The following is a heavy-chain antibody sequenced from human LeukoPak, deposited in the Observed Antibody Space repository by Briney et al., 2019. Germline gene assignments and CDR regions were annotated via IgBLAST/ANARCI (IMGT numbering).Heavy chain of an antibody. CDR3: ASYTGGTGYFDY. V-gene: IGHV4-4*09. CDR1: GGSISSYY. D-gene: IGHD3/OR15-3a*01. Sequence: SETLSLTCTVSGGSISSYYWSWIRQPPGKGLEWIGYIYTSGSTNYNPSLKSRVTISVDTSKNQFSLKLSSVTAADTAVYYCASYTGGTGYFDYWGQGTLVTVSS. CDR2: IYTSGST. J-gene: IGHJ4*02.